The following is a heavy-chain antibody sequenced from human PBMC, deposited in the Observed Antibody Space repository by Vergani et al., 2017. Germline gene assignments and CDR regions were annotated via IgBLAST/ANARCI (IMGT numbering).Heavy chain of an antibody. V-gene: IGHV4-39*01. CDR2: IYYSGST. J-gene: IGHJ5*02. D-gene: IGHD3-3*01. CDR1: GVSISSSTYY. Sequence: QLQLQESGPGLVKPSETLSLACTVSGVSISSSTYYWGWIRQPPGKGLEWIGSIYYSGSTYYNPSLKSRVTISVDTSKNQFSLKLSSVTAADTAVYYCVSGNGVVIPYNWFDPWGQGTLVTVAS. CDR3: VSGNGVVIPYNWFDP.